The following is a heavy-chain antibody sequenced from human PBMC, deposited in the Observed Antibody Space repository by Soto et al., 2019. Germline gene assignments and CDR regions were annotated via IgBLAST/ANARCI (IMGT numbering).Heavy chain of an antibody. Sequence: PSETLSLTCTVSGGSVSSSDSYWGWIRQPPGKGLEWIGQINHSGSASYNPSLKSRVTISVHTSNSQFSLELSSVTAADTAVYYCARGLITGSHYSGGWYYFDAWGQGTQVTVSS. CDR3: ARGLITGSHYSGGWYYFDA. CDR1: GGSVSSSDSY. D-gene: IGHD6-19*01. J-gene: IGHJ4*02. CDR2: INHSGSA. V-gene: IGHV4-39*07.